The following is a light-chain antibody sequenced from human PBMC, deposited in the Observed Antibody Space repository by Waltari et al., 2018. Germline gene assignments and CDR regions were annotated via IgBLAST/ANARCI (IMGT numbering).Light chain of an antibody. CDR3: QTGGHGTWV. CDR2: GDSDGSH. J-gene: IGLJ3*02. Sequence: QVPTKGLRVLMRGDSDGSHSKGDEIPDRFSGSSSGAERYLTISSVQSEDEADYYCQTGGHGTWVFGGGTKLTVL. V-gene: IGLV4-69*01.